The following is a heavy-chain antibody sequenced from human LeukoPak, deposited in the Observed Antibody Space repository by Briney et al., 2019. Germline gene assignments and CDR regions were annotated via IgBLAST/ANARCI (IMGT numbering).Heavy chain of an antibody. CDR2: IYDSGST. CDR3: ARHYGP. J-gene: IGHJ5*02. CDR1: GGSFSGYY. Sequence: SETLSLTCAVYGGSFSGYYWDWIRQPPGKGLEWIGSIYDSGSTYYNPSLKSRVTISVDTSKNQFSLKLNSVTAADTAVYYCARHYGPWGQGTLVTVSS. V-gene: IGHV4-39*01. D-gene: IGHD3-10*01.